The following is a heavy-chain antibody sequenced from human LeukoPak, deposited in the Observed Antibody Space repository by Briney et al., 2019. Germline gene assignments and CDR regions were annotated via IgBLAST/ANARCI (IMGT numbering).Heavy chain of an antibody. Sequence: ASVKVSCKASGGTFSSYAISWVRQAPGQGLEWMGGIIPIFGTANYAQKFQGRVTITADESTSTAYMELSSLRSEDTAVYYCARLAFTTVVTGWFDPWGQGTLVTVTS. J-gene: IGHJ5*02. D-gene: IGHD4-23*01. CDR2: IIPIFGTA. CDR1: GGTFSSYA. V-gene: IGHV1-69*13. CDR3: ARLAFTTVVTGWFDP.